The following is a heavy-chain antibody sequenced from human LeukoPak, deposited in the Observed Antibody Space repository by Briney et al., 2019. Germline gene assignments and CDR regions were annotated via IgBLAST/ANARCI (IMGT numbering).Heavy chain of an antibody. D-gene: IGHD1-1*01. CDR1: GGSVSSGRFY. V-gene: IGHV4-61*01. CDR2: IYYSGST. CDR3: ARGQSTGTTAQLDY. J-gene: IGHJ4*02. Sequence: PSETLSLTCSVSGGSVSSGRFYWTWIRQPPGKGLEWIGYIYYSGSTNYNPSLNSRVSISVDTSKNQFSLTMTSVTAADTAVYYCARGQSTGTTAQLDYWGQGTLVTVSS.